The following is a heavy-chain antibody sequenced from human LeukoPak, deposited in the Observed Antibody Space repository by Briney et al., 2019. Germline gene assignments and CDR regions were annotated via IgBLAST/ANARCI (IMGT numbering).Heavy chain of an antibody. V-gene: IGHV1-69*04. D-gene: IGHD2-15*01. Sequence: ASVKVSCKASGGTFNSYAISWVRQAPGQGLEWMGRIIPIFGIANYAQKFQGRVTITADKSTSTAYMELSSLRSEDTAVYYCASDLGYCSGGSCYAPGDWGQGTLVTVSS. CDR3: ASDLGYCSGGSCYAPGD. J-gene: IGHJ4*02. CDR2: IIPIFGIA. CDR1: GGTFNSYA.